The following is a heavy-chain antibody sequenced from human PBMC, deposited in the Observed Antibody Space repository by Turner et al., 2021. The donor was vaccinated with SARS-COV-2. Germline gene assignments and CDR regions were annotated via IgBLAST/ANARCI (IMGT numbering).Heavy chain of an antibody. J-gene: IGHJ6*02. CDR3: ARLMDTAMDYYGTDV. CDR2: IYYSGSA. V-gene: IGHV4-39*01. D-gene: IGHD5-18*01. Sequence: QLQLPESGPGLVRPSETLSLTCTVSGGSISSSSYYWGWIRQPPGKGLEWIGNIYYSGSAYYNPSIKSGVTISVDPSKNQFSLKLTSVTAADTAVYYCARLMDTAMDYYGTDVWGQGTTVTVSS. CDR1: GGSISSSSYY.